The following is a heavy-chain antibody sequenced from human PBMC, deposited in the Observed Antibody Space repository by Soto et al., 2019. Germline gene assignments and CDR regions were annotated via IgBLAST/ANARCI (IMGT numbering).Heavy chain of an antibody. CDR1: GFTFSTYN. Sequence: PGGSLRLSCAASGFTFSTYNMNWVRQAPGKGLERVSSISYSGAHIYYADSVEGRFTISRDNARNSLYLQLKSLRAEDTAVYYCAREWDCSGGTCYVFDYWGLGTLVTVSS. CDR2: ISYSGAHI. J-gene: IGHJ4*02. V-gene: IGHV3-21*01. CDR3: AREWDCSGGTCYVFDY. D-gene: IGHD2-15*01.